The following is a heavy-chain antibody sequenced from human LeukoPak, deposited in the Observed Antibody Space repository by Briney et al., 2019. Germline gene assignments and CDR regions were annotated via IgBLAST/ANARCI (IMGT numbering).Heavy chain of an antibody. D-gene: IGHD3-22*01. CDR1: GYSFTSYW. J-gene: IGHJ4*02. CDR3: ARRVGTYYYDSSGHSNFDY. CDR2: IYPGDSDT. Sequence: GESLKISCKGSGYSFTSYWIGWVRQMPGKGLEWMGIIYPGDSDTRYSPSFQGQVTISADKSISTAYLQWSSLKASDTAMYYCARRVGTYYYDSSGHSNFDYWGQGTLVTVSS. V-gene: IGHV5-51*01.